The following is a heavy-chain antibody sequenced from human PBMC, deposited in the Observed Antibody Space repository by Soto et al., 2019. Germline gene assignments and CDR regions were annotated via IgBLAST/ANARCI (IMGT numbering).Heavy chain of an antibody. J-gene: IGHJ5*02. D-gene: IGHD6-13*01. CDR2: INHSGST. V-gene: IGHV4-34*01. CDR1: GGSFSGYY. Sequence: SETLSLTCAVYGGSFSGYYWSWIRQPPGKGLEWIGEINHSGSTNYNPSLKSRVTISVDTSKNQFSLKLSSVTAADTAVYYCARASIRGYSSSWYWFDPWGQGTLVTVSS. CDR3: ARASIRGYSSSWYWFDP.